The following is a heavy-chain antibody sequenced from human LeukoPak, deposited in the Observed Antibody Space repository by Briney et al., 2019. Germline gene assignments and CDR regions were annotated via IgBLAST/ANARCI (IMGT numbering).Heavy chain of an antibody. CDR1: GYTFTSYD. V-gene: IGHV1-8*03. CDR2: MNPNSGNT. CDR3: ARDRGFWSGYDLDY. D-gene: IGHD3-3*01. J-gene: IGHJ4*02. Sequence: ASVKVSCKASGYTFTSYDINWVRQATGQGLEWMGWMNPNSGNTGYAQKFQGRVTITRNTSISTAYMELSSLRSEDTAVYYCARDRGFWSGYDLDYWGQGTLVTVSS.